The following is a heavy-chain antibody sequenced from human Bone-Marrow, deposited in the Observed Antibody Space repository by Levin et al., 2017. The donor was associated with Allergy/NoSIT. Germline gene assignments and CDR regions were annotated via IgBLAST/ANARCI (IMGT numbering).Heavy chain of an antibody. CDR1: GFTFSSYG. Sequence: PGGSLRLSCAASGFTFSSYGMHWVRQAPGKGLEWVAVISYDGSNKYYADSVKGRFTISRDNSKNTLYLQMNSLRAEDTAVYYCAKATGYGSGSLNPFDAFDSWGQGTMVTVSS. V-gene: IGHV3-30*18. D-gene: IGHD3-10*01. CDR2: ISYDGSNK. J-gene: IGHJ3*02. CDR3: AKATGYGSGSLNPFDAFDS.